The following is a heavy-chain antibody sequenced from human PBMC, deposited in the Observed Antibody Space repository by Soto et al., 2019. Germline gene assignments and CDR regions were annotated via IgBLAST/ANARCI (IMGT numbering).Heavy chain of an antibody. CDR3: AKAPQAYDFWSGELDY. D-gene: IGHD3-3*01. CDR2: ISYDGSNK. CDR1: GFTFSSYG. J-gene: IGHJ4*02. Sequence: GGSLRLSCAASGFTFSSYGMHWVRQAPGKGLEWVAVISYDGSNKYYADSVKGRFTISRDNSKNTLYLQMNSLRAEDTAVYYCAKAPQAYDFWSGELDYWGQGTLVTVSS. V-gene: IGHV3-30*18.